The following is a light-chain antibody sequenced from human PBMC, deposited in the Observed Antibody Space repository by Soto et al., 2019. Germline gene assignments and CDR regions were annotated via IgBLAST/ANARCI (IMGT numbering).Light chain of an antibody. CDR3: QQYGRSPWT. Sequence: DIVLTQSPVTLSLSPGERATLSCRASQSVSSNYVAWHQQKPGQGPRLLIYGTSNRATGIPDRFSGSGSGTDFTLTISRLEPEDFAVYYCQQYGRSPWTFGQGTKVDIK. V-gene: IGKV3-20*01. CDR2: GTS. CDR1: QSVSSNY. J-gene: IGKJ1*01.